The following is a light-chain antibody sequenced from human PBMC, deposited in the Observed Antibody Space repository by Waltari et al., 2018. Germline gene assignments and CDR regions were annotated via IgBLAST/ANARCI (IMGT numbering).Light chain of an antibody. CDR1: QSVSSY. Sequence: EIVLTQSPATLSLSPGARATLSCRASQSVSSYLAWYQQKPGQAPRLLIYDASNRATGIPARFSGSGSGTDFTLTISSLEPEDFAVYYCQQRSSWPLTFGGGTKVEIK. CDR2: DAS. J-gene: IGKJ4*01. CDR3: QQRSSWPLT. V-gene: IGKV3-11*01.